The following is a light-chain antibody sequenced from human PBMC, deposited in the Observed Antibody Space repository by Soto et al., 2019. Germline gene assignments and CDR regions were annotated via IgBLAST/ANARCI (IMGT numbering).Light chain of an antibody. CDR1: ASDIGGYNF. V-gene: IGLV2-8*01. CDR3: SSHWGTRPYV. CDR2: EVN. J-gene: IGLJ1*01. Sequence: QSALTQPPSASGSPGQSVAISCTGTASDIGGYNFVSWYQQHPGKAPKLMIYEVNKRPSGVPDRFSGSKSGNTASLTVSGLQAEDEADYYFSSHWGTRPYVFGTGTQVTVL.